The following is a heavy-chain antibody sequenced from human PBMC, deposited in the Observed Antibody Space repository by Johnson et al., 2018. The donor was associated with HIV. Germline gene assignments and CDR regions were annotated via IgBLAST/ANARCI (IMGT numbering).Heavy chain of an antibody. CDR2: IYSGGRA. CDR3: ARDSSTTDVAFDI. Sequence: VQLVESGGGLVQPGGSLRLSCAASGFTVSSNYMSWVRQAPGKGLEWVSIIYSGGRAYYADSVKGRFIISRDNSKNTLYLQMNSLRAEDTAVYYCARDSSTTDVAFDIWGQGTMVTVSS. CDR1: GFTVSSNY. V-gene: IGHV3-66*02. D-gene: IGHD1-14*01. J-gene: IGHJ3*02.